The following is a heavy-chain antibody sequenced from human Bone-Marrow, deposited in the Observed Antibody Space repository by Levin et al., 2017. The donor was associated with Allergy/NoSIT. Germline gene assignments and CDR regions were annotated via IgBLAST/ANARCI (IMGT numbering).Heavy chain of an antibody. D-gene: IGHD4-23*01. Sequence: GESLKISCAASGFTFSDHAMHWVRQAPGKGLEWVAVISYDGNNEFYGDSVKGRFTISRDSPRNTLYLQMNSLRPEDTAVYYCVKDLRWGYNSGGYFEYWGQGALVTVS. CDR1: GFTFSDHA. CDR2: ISYDGNNE. J-gene: IGHJ4*02. V-gene: IGHV3-30*18. CDR3: VKDLRWGYNSGGYFEY.